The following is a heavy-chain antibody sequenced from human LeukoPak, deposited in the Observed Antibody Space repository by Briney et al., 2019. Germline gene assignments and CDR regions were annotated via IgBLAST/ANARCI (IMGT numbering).Heavy chain of an antibody. V-gene: IGHV1-24*01. D-gene: IGHD3-22*01. CDR3: ATDYYYDSSGSDAFDI. Sequence: ASVKVSCKVSGYTLTELSMHWVRQAPGKGLEWMGGFDPEDGETIYAQKFQGRVTMTEDTSTDTAYMELSSLRSEDTAVYYCATDYYYDSSGSDAFDIWGQGTMVTVSS. CDR1: GYTLTELS. J-gene: IGHJ3*02. CDR2: FDPEDGET.